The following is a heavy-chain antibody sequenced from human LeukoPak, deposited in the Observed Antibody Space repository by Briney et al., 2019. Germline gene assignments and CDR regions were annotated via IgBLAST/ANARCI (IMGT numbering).Heavy chain of an antibody. V-gene: IGHV1-69*05. J-gene: IGHJ3*02. Sequence: SVKVSCKASGGTFSSYAISWVRQAPGQGLEWMGRIIPIFGTANYAQKFQGRVTMTRNTSIRTAYMQLSSLRSEDTAVDYCPRGKSWDGDYRFDAFHIWGHGTMVTVSS. D-gene: IGHD4-17*01. CDR3: PRGKSWDGDYRFDAFHI. CDR2: IIPIFGTA. CDR1: GGTFSSYA.